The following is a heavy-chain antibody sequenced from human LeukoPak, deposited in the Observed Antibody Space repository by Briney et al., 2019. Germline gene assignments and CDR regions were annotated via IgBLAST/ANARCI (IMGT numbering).Heavy chain of an antibody. V-gene: IGHV4-59*01. CDR1: GGSISSFF. Sequence: SETLSLTCTVSGGSISSFFWSWIRQPPGKGLEWIGYIYYSGSTDYNPSLKSRVTISLDTSKNQFSLKLSSVTAADTAMYYCARGGYSGYDYLYYWGQGILVTVSS. D-gene: IGHD5-12*01. CDR3: ARGGYSGYDYLYY. J-gene: IGHJ4*02. CDR2: IYYSGST.